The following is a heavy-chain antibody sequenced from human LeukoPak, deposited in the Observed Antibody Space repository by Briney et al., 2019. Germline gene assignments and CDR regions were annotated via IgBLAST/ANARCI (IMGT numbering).Heavy chain of an antibody. CDR2: IYYSGST. Sequence: SETLSLTCTVSGGSISSSSYYWGWIRQPPGKGLEWIGSIYYSGSTYYSPSLKSRVTISEDTSENQFSLKLRSVTSADTAVYFCARGLYKDGDYLYWGQGILVTVSS. J-gene: IGHJ4*02. V-gene: IGHV4-39*07. CDR3: ARGLYKDGDYLY. CDR1: GGSISSSSYY. D-gene: IGHD4-17*01.